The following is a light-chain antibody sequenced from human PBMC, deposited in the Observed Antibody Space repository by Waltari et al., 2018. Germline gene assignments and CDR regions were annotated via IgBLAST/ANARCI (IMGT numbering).Light chain of an antibody. V-gene: IGKV4-1*01. CDR3: QQFHSTPIT. CDR1: QSVLYTSNNKNN. Sequence: DIVMTQSPDSLAVSLGERATINCKSSQSVLYTSNNKNNLAWFQQKPGHPPKLLIYWASTRESGVPDRFSGSGSGTDFSLTISSLQAEDVAVYFCQQFHSTPITFGQGTRLEI. CDR2: WAS. J-gene: IGKJ5*01.